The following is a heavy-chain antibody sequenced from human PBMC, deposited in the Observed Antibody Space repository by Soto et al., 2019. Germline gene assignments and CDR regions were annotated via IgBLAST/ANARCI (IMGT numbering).Heavy chain of an antibody. CDR3: ARVRFNSDSDGDYFEFDY. J-gene: IGHJ4*02. Sequence: GLKLVSNTAALTLTDRVSGFSLTDTGMGVSWIRQAPGKALEWLAHIISNDDKSYSTSLKSRLTISKDTSKSQVVLRMTYMDPVDTGRDYCARVRFNSDSDGDYFEFDYWGPGTLVTVSS. CDR1: GFSLTDTGMG. CDR2: IISNDDK. V-gene: IGHV2-26*01. D-gene: IGHD2-15*01.